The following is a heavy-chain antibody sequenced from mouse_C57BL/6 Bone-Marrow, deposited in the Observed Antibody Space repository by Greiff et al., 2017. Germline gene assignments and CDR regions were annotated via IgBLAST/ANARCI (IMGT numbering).Heavy chain of an antibody. D-gene: IGHD1-1*01. J-gene: IGHJ1*03. Sequence: EVQLMESGEGLVKPGGSLKLSCAASGFTFSSYAMSWVRQTPEKRLEWVAYISSGGDYIYYADTLKGRFTISRDNARNTLYLQMSSLTSEDTAMYYCTRALITTVVADWYFDVWGTGTTVTVAS. V-gene: IGHV5-9-1*02. CDR1: GFTFSSYA. CDR3: TRALITTVVADWYFDV. CDR2: ISSGGDYI.